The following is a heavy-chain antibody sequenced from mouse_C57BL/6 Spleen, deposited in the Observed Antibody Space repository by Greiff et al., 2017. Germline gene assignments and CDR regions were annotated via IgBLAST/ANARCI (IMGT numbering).Heavy chain of an antibody. J-gene: IGHJ1*03. Sequence: QVQLQQSGAELVRPGASVTLSCKASGYTFTDYEMHWVKQTPVHGLEWIGAIDPETGGTAYNQKFKGKAILTADKSSSTAYMELRSLTSEDSAVYYCTRHGSSYRYCDVWGTGTTVTVSS. V-gene: IGHV1-15*01. CDR1: GYTFTDYE. CDR3: TRHGSSYRYCDV. CDR2: IDPETGGT. D-gene: IGHD1-1*01.